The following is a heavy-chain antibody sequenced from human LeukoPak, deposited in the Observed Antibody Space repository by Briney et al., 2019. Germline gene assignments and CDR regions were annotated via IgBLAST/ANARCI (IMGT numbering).Heavy chain of an antibody. J-gene: IGHJ6*02. Sequence: GGSLRLSCTTSGFTFSHYWMSWVRQAPDKGLDWVANINQDGSEENYVDSVKGRFTISRDNAKNSLFLQMNGLRDDDTAVYYCARFLSTSFWGQGTTVTVSS. CDR1: GFTFSHYW. V-gene: IGHV3-7*05. CDR2: INQDGSEE. D-gene: IGHD3-3*01. CDR3: ARFLSTSF.